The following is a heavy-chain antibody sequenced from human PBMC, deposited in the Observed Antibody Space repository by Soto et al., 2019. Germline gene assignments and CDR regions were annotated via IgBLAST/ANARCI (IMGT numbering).Heavy chain of an antibody. D-gene: IGHD1-1*01. CDR2: ISAHNGNT. CDR1: GYTFTSYG. Sequence: QVHLVQSGAEVKKPGASVKVSCKASGYTFTSYGITWVRQAPGQGLEWMGWISAHNGNTDYAQKLQGRVIVTRDTSTPTAYMELRSLRSDATAVYYCARGRYGDYWGQGALVTVSS. V-gene: IGHV1-18*01. CDR3: ARGRYGDY. J-gene: IGHJ4*02.